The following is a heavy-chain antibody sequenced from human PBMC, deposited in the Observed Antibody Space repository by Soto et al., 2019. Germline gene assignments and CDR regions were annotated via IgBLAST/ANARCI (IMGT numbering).Heavy chain of an antibody. CDR1: GFTFSDYY. Sequence: ESGGGSVKPGGSLRLSCAASGFTFSDYYMTWIRQAPGKGLEWVSYISSSGTGIYYADSVKGRFTISRDNAKNSLYLQMSSLGAEDTALYYCARAYSDAFDIWGQGTMVTVSS. CDR3: ARAYSDAFDI. V-gene: IGHV3-11*01. J-gene: IGHJ3*02. D-gene: IGHD2-15*01. CDR2: ISSSGTGI.